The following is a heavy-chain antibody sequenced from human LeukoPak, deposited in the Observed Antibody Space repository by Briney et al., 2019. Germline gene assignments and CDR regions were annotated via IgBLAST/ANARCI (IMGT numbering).Heavy chain of an antibody. CDR1: GYTFTIFH. V-gene: IGHV1-46*01. Sequence: ASVKVSCKASGYTFTIFHIHWVRQAPGQGLEWMGMINPSDGRTNYAQKFQGRVTMTSDMSTSTVAMDLSSLRSDDTAVYYCARESTFRLLRNVSDIWGQGTMVTVSS. J-gene: IGHJ3*02. CDR3: ARESTFRLLRNVSDI. CDR2: INPSDGRT. D-gene: IGHD5-12*01.